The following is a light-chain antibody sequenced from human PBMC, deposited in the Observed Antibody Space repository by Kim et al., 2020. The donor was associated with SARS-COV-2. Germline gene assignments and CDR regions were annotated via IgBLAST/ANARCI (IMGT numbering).Light chain of an antibody. CDR1: STNAGRNP. J-gene: IGLJ1*01. V-gene: IGLV1-44*01. CDR3: AAWDDSLNGFYV. Sequence: RCTIPWSGGSTNAGRNPVNMSQRLHGPAPKLLIYSNNQRPSGGPDRFSGSKSGTSASLAISGLQSEDEADYYCAAWDDSLNGFYVFGTGTKVTVL. CDR2: SNN.